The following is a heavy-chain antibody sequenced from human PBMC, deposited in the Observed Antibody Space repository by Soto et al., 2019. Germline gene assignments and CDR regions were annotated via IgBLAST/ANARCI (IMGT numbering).Heavy chain of an antibody. V-gene: IGHV4-4*02. D-gene: IGHD2-15*01. CDR3: ARSPRRVDGKWYLDY. Sequence: QVQLQESGPRLVKPSGTLSLTCGVSGDSFSSSNWWTWVRQSPGKGLEWIGDILHTGSTDYSPSLRSRVTLSIDAYKEEFYLNLTSVTATDTAIYYSARSPRRVDGKWYLDYWGQGALVTVSS. CDR1: GDSFSSSNW. J-gene: IGHJ4*02. CDR2: ILHTGST.